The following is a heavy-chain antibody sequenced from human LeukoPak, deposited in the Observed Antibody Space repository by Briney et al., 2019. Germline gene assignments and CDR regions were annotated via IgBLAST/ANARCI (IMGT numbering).Heavy chain of an antibody. J-gene: IGHJ3*02. V-gene: IGHV3-66*01. CDR3: ELFYLGSGTSDAFDI. D-gene: IGHD3-10*01. CDR1: GFTVNKKH. Sequence: GGSLRPSCAASGFTVNKKHMTWARQAPEKGLERVSVIYSGGSTYYADSVKGRFTISRDNSKNTLNLQMNSLRVEDTAVYYCELFYLGSGTSDAFDIWGHGTMVTVSS. CDR2: IYSGGST.